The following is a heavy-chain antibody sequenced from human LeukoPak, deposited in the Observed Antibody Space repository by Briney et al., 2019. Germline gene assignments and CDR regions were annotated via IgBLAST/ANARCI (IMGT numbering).Heavy chain of an antibody. CDR3: ARDHFRPFDP. CDR1: GGSISSYY. Sequence: SETLSLTCTVSGGSISSYYWSWIRQPPGKGLEWTGYIYTSGSTNYNPSLKSRVTISVDTSKNQFSLKLSSVTAADTAVYYCARDHFRPFDPWGQGTLVTVSS. D-gene: IGHD2/OR15-2a*01. J-gene: IGHJ5*02. V-gene: IGHV4-4*09. CDR2: IYTSGST.